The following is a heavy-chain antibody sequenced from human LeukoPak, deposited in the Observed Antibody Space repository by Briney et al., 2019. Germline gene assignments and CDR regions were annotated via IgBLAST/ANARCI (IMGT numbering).Heavy chain of an antibody. CDR3: AKSHPILDWAFDI. J-gene: IGHJ3*02. CDR2: IWYDGSNK. D-gene: IGHD3-3*01. Sequence: GGSLRLSCAASGFTFSSYGMHWVRQAPGRGLEWVAVIWYDGSNKYYADSVKGRFTISRDNSKNTLYLQMNSLRAEDTAVYYCAKSHPILDWAFDIWGQGTMVTVSS. CDR1: GFTFSSYG. V-gene: IGHV3-33*06.